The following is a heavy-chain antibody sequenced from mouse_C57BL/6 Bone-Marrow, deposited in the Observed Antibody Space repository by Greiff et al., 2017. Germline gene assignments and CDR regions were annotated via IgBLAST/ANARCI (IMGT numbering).Heavy chain of an antibody. CDR1: GYTFTSYW. J-gene: IGHJ4*01. Sequence: QVQLQQPGAELVRPGSSVKLSCKASGYTFTSYWMHWVKQRPIQGLEWIGNIDPSDSETHYNQKFKGKATLTVDKSPSTAYMQLSSLTSEASWVYYCARSYYGNVEGVDYWGQGTSVTVSS. CDR3: ARSYYGNVEGVDY. D-gene: IGHD2-10*01. V-gene: IGHV1-52*01. CDR2: IDPSDSET.